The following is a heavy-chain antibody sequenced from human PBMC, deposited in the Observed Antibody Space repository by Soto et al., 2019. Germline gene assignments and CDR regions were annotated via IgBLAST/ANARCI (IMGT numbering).Heavy chain of an antibody. Sequence: QVQLQESGPGLVKPSETLSLTCTVSGGSISSYYWSWIRQPPGKGLEWIGYIYYSGSTNYNPSLKSRVTISVDTSKNQFSLKLSSVTAADTAVYYCARDSLISYGVFDYWGQGTLVTVSS. CDR2: IYYSGST. CDR1: GGSISSYY. V-gene: IGHV4-59*01. CDR3: ARDSLISYGVFDY. J-gene: IGHJ4*02. D-gene: IGHD5-18*01.